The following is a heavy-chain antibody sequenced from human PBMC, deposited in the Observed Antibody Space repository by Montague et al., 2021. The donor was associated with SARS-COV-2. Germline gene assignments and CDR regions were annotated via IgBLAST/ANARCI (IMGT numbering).Heavy chain of an antibody. D-gene: IGHD3-3*01. CDR3: ARCITIFGVVGSWFDP. CDR2: IYYSGST. Sequence: SETLSLTCTVSGGSISSYYWSWIRQPTGKGLEWIGYIYYSGSTNYNPSLKSRATISVDTSKNQFSLKLSSVTAADTAVYYCARCITIFGVVGSWFDPWGQGTLVTVSS. CDR1: GGSISSYY. J-gene: IGHJ5*02. V-gene: IGHV4-59*01.